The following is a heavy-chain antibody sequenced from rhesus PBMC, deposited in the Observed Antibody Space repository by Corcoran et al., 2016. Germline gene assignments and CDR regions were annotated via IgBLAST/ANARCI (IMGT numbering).Heavy chain of an antibody. CDR3: ASGGSYIPANFDY. CDR2: IYGRGSSN. V-gene: IGHV4-169*02. D-gene: IGHD2-27*01. CDR1: GGSISSSY. Sequence: QLQLQESGPGLVKPSETLSVTCAVSGGSISSSYWSWIRQAPGQGLEWIGYIYGRGSSNNDNPTLKSRVTLSGDTPKNQLSLKLSSVTAADTAVYDCASGGSYIPANFDYWGQGVLVTVSS. J-gene: IGHJ4*01.